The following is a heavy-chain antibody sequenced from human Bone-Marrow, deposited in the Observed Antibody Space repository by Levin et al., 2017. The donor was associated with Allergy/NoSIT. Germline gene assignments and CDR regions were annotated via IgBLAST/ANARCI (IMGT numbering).Heavy chain of an antibody. J-gene: IGHJ5*02. Sequence: GGSLRLSCAASGFTFSSYWMSWVRQAPGKGLEWVANIKQDGSEKYYVDSVKGRFTISRDNAKNSLYLQMNSLRAEDTAVYYCARDRGIAAAVWFDPWGQGTLVTVSS. CDR1: GFTFSSYW. CDR2: IKQDGSEK. V-gene: IGHV3-7*01. CDR3: ARDRGIAAAVWFDP. D-gene: IGHD6-13*01.